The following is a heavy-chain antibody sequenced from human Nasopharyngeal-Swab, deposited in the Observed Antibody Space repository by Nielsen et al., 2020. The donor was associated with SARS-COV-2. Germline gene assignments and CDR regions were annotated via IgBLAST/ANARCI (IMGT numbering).Heavy chain of an antibody. V-gene: IGHV3-23*01. D-gene: IGHD2-21*02. CDR1: GFTFSSYA. Sequence: GESLKISCEASGFTFSSYAMSWVRQAPGKGLEWVSAISGSGGSTYYADSVKGRFTISRDNSKNTLYLQMNSLRAEDTAVYYCAKDLACCGGDCYSGFDYWGQGTLVTVSS. CDR2: ISGSGGST. J-gene: IGHJ4*02. CDR3: AKDLACCGGDCYSGFDY.